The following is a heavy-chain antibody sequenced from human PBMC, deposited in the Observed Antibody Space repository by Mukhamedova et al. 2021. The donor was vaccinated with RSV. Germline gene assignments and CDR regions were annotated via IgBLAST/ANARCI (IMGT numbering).Heavy chain of an antibody. V-gene: IGHV1-69*06. D-gene: IGHD2-2*01. CDR2: IIPIFGTA. J-gene: IGHJ6*03. CDR3: ARERGPGYCSSTSCEGPYYYYYMDV. Sequence: GQGLEWMGGIIPIFGTANYAQKFQGRVTITADKSTSTAYMELSSLRSEDMAVYYCARERGPGYCSSTSCEGPYYYYYMDVWGKGTT.